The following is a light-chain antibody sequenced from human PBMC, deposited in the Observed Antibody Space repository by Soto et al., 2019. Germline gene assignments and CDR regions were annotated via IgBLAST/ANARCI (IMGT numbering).Light chain of an antibody. CDR2: AAS. CDR3: QQYNSYPLT. V-gene: IGKV1-16*02. CDR1: QDISNH. Sequence: DIQMTQSPSSVSASVGDRVTITCRASQDISNHLGWIQQRPGEAPKSLIHAASILQSGVSSKFSGSGSGTYFTLTITNLQPEDFATYYCQQYNSYPLTFGGGTRVEI. J-gene: IGKJ4*01.